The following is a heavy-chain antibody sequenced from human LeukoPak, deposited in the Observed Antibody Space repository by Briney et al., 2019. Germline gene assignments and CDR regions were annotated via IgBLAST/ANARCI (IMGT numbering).Heavy chain of an antibody. V-gene: IGHV4-34*01. CDR1: GGSFSGYY. CDR2: INHSGST. CDR3: ARSAPLYCTNSVCSYYYYYYYMDV. J-gene: IGHJ6*03. Sequence: SETLSLTCAVYGGSFSGYYWSWIRQPPGKGLEWIGEINHSGSTNYNPSLKSRVTISVDTSKNQFSLKLSSVTAADTAVYYCARSAPLYCTNSVCSYYYYYYYMDVWGKGTTVTVSS. D-gene: IGHD2-8*01.